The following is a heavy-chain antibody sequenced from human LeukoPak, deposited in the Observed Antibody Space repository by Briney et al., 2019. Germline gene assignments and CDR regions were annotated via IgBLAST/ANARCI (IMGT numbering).Heavy chain of an antibody. Sequence: WIGEINHSGSTNYNPSLKSRVTISVDTSKNQFSLKLSPVTAADTAVYYCARSTRLKDAFDIWGQGTMVTVSS. CDR2: INHSGST. V-gene: IGHV4-34*01. D-gene: IGHD3-16*01. J-gene: IGHJ3*02. CDR3: ARSTRLKDAFDI.